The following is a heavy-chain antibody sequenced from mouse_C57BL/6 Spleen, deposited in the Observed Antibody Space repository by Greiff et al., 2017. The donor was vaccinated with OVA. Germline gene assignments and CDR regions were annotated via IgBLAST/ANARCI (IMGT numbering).Heavy chain of an antibody. V-gene: IGHV1-82*01. CDR2: IYPGDGDT. CDR1: GYAFSSSW. D-gene: IGHD2-3*01. J-gene: IGHJ4*01. Sequence: QVQLKQSGPELVKPGASVKISCKASGYAFSSSWMNWVKQRPGKGLEWIGRIYPGDGDTNYNGKFKGKATLTADKSSSTSSMQLSSLTSEDSAVYFCARAMAGDSYYAMDYWGQGTSVTVSS. CDR3: ARAMAGDSYYAMDY.